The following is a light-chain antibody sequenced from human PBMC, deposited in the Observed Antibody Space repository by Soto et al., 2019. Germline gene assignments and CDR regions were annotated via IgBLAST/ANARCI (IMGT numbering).Light chain of an antibody. V-gene: IGLV1-40*01. Sequence: QSVLAQPPSVSGAPGQKVTISCTGSSSNIGAGYDLHWYQQLPGTAPKLLLYGNSNRPSGVPDRFSGSKSGTSASLAITGLQAEDEADYYCSSYTSSSTLYVFGTGTKVTVL. CDR2: GNS. CDR1: SSNIGAGYD. J-gene: IGLJ1*01. CDR3: SSYTSSSTLYV.